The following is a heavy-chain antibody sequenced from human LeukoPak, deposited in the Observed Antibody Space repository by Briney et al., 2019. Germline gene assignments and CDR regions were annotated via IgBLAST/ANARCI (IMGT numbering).Heavy chain of an antibody. J-gene: IGHJ6*03. Sequence: GSLRLSCSASGFTFSSYAMSWIRQPPGKGLEWIGYIDHTGSTNYNPSLNSRVTISRDMSKNHFSLELSSVTAADTAVYFCARGRVSSSSWSSTYYYYFYIDVWGKGTTVTVSS. CDR3: ARGRVSSSSWSSTYYYYFYIDV. D-gene: IGHD6-13*01. V-gene: IGHV4-59*01. CDR1: GFTFSSYA. CDR2: IDHTGST.